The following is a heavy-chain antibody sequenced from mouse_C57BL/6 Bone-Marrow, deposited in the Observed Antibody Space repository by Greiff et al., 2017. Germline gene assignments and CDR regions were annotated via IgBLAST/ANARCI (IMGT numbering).Heavy chain of an antibody. Sequence: VQLQQSDAELVKPGASVKISCKVSGYTFTDYTIHWMKQRPEQGLEWIGYIYPRDGSTKYNEKFKGKATLTADKSSNTAYMQLNSLTSEDSAVYVCARMDYYGSSYGFAYWGRGPLITVSA. CDR1: GYTFTDYT. CDR2: IYPRDGST. V-gene: IGHV1-78*01. J-gene: IGHJ3*01. D-gene: IGHD1-1*01. CDR3: ARMDYYGSSYGFAY.